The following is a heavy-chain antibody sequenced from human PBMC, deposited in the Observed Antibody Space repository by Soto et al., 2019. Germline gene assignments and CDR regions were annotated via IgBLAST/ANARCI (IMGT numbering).Heavy chain of an antibody. Sequence: EVQLVESGGGLVQPGGSLRLSCAASGFIFSDHYMGWVRQAPVKGLEWVGQTKNKDNGYTTENTASVRGRFTFSRNAPKSSIDLQINCLNSGETAVDYSMSWIAGRCSWGHGTLVIASS. CDR1: GFIFSDHY. J-gene: IGHJ5*01. CDR2: TKNKDNGYTT. CDR3: MSWIAGRCS. V-gene: IGHV3-72*01. D-gene: IGHD2-2*03.